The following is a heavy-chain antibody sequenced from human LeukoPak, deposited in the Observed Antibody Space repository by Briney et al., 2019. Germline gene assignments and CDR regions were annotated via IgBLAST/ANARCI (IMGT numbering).Heavy chain of an antibody. CDR1: GGSISSYY. CDR2: IYYSGNT. Sequence: SETLSLTCTVSGGSISSYYWSWVRQPPGKGLGWIGYIYYSGNTNYNPSLKSRLTMSADRSRNQFSLNLNSVTAADTAVYYCARINWNYFDYWGQGILVTVSS. J-gene: IGHJ4*02. D-gene: IGHD1-1*01. CDR3: ARINWNYFDY. V-gene: IGHV4-59*08.